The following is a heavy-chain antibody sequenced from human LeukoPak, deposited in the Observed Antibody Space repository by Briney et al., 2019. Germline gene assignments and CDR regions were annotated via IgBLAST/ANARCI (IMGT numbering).Heavy chain of an antibody. CDR2: IYHSGST. CDR3: ARVGYYDSSGYYGFDP. J-gene: IGHJ5*02. D-gene: IGHD3-22*01. Sequence: SETLSLTCAVSGGSISSSNWWSWVRQPPGKGLEWIGEIYHSGSTNYNPSLKSRVTISVDKSKSQFSLKLSSVTAADTAVYYCARVGYYDSSGYYGFDPWGQGTLVTVSS. CDR1: GGSISSSNW. V-gene: IGHV4-4*02.